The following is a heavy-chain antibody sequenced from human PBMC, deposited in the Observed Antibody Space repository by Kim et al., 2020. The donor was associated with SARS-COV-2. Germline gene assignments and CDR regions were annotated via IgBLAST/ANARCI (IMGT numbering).Heavy chain of an antibody. D-gene: IGHD3-3*01. CDR2: ISYDGSKK. J-gene: IGHJ6*02. Sequence: GGSLRLSCAASGFNFNSYAMNWVRQAPGKGLEWVAVISYDGSKKYYADSLKGRFTISRDNSKNTLYLQMNSLRPEDTAVYYCAKDNYFLRMTIAGYYEGMDVGGQGTTVTVSS. CDR3: AKDNYFLRMTIAGYYEGMDV. CDR1: GFNFNSYA. V-gene: IGHV3-30*18.